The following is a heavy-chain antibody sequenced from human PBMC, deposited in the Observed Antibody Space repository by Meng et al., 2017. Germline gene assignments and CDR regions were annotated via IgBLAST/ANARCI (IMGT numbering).Heavy chain of an antibody. V-gene: IGHV6-1*02. CDR3: ARGSYSFDS. Sequence: QLQLLPSGPGLVNPPHTLPLICASSGERVSSNSAAWNWIRQSPSRGLEWLGRAYYRSKWYHDYAESVKSRISIDPDTSKNQFSLQLRSVTPEDSAVYYCARGSYSFDSWGQRTLVTVSS. CDR2: AYYRSKWYH. J-gene: IGHJ4*02. D-gene: IGHD1-26*01. CDR1: GERVSSNSAA.